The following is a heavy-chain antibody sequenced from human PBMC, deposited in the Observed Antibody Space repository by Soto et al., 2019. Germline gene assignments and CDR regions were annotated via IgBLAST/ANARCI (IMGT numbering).Heavy chain of an antibody. CDR2: ISSSSSYI. V-gene: IGHV3-21*01. CDR3: ARDCRGAYSSSSHCDYGIDV. D-gene: IGHD6-13*01. CDR1: GFTFSSYS. Sequence: GGSLRLSCAASGFTFSSYSMNWVRQAPGKGLEWVSSISSSSSYIYYADSVKGRFTISRDNAKNSLYVQMNSLRAEDTAVYYCARDCRGAYSSSSHCDYGIDVWGQGTPVTVSS. J-gene: IGHJ6*02.